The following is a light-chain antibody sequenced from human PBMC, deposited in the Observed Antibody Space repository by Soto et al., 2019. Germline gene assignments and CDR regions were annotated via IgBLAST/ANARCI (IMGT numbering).Light chain of an antibody. J-gene: IGKJ5*01. Sequence: ETVLTQSPGTLSLSPGERVTLSCRASQSVSSSYLAWYQQKPGQAPRLLIYGASSRAAGIPDRFSGSGSGTDFSLTISRLEPEDFVVYYCQQYGSSPLVTFGQGTRLESK. V-gene: IGKV3-20*01. CDR1: QSVSSSY. CDR3: QQYGSSPLVT. CDR2: GAS.